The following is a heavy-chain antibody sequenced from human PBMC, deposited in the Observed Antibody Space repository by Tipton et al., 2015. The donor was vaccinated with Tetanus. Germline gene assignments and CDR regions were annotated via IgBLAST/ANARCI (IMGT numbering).Heavy chain of an antibody. D-gene: IGHD6-19*01. V-gene: IGHV4-34*01. CDR1: GGSFSGYY. CDR3: ARIGWLQQNKPAFDI. Sequence: TLSLTCAVYGGSFSGYYCTWIRQSPGKGLEWIGEIHPSGSVNYSPSLRSRVTLSVDTSKNQFSLKLSSVTAADTAVYYCARIGWLQQNKPAFDIWGQGTVVTVSS. J-gene: IGHJ3*02. CDR2: IHPSGSV.